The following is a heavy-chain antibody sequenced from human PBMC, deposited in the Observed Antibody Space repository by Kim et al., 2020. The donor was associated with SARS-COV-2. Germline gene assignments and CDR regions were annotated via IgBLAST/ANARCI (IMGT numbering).Heavy chain of an antibody. J-gene: IGHJ4*02. Sequence: GGSLRLSCAASGFTFSRYAMSWLRQAPGGGLECVADITGSGGSTYYADSVKGRVTVSRDNSKNTLYLEMNSLRGEETGMYYCARGRPGGYWGQGALVAVSS. CDR3: ARGRPGGY. CDR2: ITGSGGST. V-gene: IGHV3-23*01. D-gene: IGHD3-10*01. CDR1: GFTFSRYA.